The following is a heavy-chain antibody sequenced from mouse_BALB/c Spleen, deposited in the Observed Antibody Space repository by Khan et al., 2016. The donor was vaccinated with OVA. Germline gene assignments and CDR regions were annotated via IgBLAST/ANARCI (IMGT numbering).Heavy chain of an antibody. Sequence: QVQLKQSGAELVRPGTSVKMSCKTAGYTFTNYWIGWVKQRPGHGLEWIGDIYPGSGNTHYNEKFKGKASLTADTSSSTAYMHLSSLPSEDSAIYYCARPYYYGSSYDTMDAWGQGTSVTVSS. J-gene: IGHJ4*01. D-gene: IGHD1-1*01. CDR2: IYPGSGNT. V-gene: IGHV1-63*02. CDR1: GYTFTNYW. CDR3: ARPYYYGSSYDTMDA.